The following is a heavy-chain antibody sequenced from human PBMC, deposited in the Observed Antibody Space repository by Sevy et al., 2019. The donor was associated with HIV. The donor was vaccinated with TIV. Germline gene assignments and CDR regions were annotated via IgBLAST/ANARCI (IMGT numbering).Heavy chain of an antibody. Sequence: GGSLRLSCAVSGFSFDSYGMTWVRQAPGKGLEWVSGISGSGTRTYYADSVKGRFSISRDNSKNRLYLQMNSLRSEDQGIIYFAKGGGGHYDPDEIGYYFYYYNMDVWGKGTTVTVSS. CDR3: AKGGGGHYDPDEIGYYFYYYNMDV. CDR1: GFSFDSYG. J-gene: IGHJ6*03. D-gene: IGHD3-22*01. V-gene: IGHV3-23*01. CDR2: ISGSGTRT.